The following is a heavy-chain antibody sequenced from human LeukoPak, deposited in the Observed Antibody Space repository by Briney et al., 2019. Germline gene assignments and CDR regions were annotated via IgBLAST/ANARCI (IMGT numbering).Heavy chain of an antibody. CDR3: ARDTTMVTGYYYYIDV. CDR2: IIPIFGTA. Sequence: ASVKVSCKSSGGTFSNYAISWVRQAPGQGLEWMGGIIPIFGTANYAQKFQGRVTITADKSTSTAYMELSSLRSEDTAVYYCARDTTMVTGYYYYIDVWCKGTTVTVSS. CDR1: GGTFSNYA. V-gene: IGHV1-69*06. D-gene: IGHD5-18*01. J-gene: IGHJ6*03.